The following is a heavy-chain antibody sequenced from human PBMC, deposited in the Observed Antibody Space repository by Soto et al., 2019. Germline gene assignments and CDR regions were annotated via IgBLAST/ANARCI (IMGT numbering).Heavy chain of an antibody. D-gene: IGHD5-12*01. J-gene: IGHJ4*02. CDR2: IVAIVDTS. Sequence: QVQLVQSGAEVRQPASSVKVSCKTSGGTFSSYAISWVRQAPGQGLEWMGGIVAIVDTSTYAQKFQGRVTITADESTSTVYMELSSLRSDDTAVYYCVRLVAIPGYPDNWGQGTLVTVSS. CDR3: VRLVAIPGYPDN. V-gene: IGHV1-69*12. CDR1: GGTFSSYA.